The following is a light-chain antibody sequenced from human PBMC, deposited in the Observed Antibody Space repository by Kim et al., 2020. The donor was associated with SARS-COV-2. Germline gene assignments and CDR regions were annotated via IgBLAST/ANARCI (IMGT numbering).Light chain of an antibody. CDR3: SSYTSSSTSWV. V-gene: IGLV2-14*04. J-gene: IGLJ3*02. Sequence: QSLTISCPRTSSDVGGYNYVSWYQQHPGKAPKLMIYDVSKRPSGVSNRFSGSKSGNTASLTISGLQAEDEADYYCSSYTSSSTSWVFGGGTQLTVL. CDR2: DVS. CDR1: SSDVGGYNY.